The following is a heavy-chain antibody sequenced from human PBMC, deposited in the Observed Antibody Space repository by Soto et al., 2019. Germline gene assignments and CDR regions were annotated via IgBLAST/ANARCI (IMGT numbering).Heavy chain of an antibody. CDR2: INPNTGYT. CDR3: VRGRVMITFWVVIVTAY. V-gene: IGHV1-8*01. Sequence: ASVKVSCKASGYTFTSYDINWVRQAAGQGLEWMGWINPNTGYTDYAQKFQDRVTMTGNTSITTAYMELSGLRSEDTAVYYCVRGRVMITFWVVIVTAYCGQASPITVSS. CDR1: GYTFTSYD. D-gene: IGHD3-16*02. J-gene: IGHJ4*02.